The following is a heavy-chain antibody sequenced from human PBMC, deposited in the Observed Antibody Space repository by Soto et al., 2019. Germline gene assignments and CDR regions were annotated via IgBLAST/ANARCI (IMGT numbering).Heavy chain of an antibody. CDR3: ARDLPRDLVRGSFDI. CDR1: GYTFTRYN. J-gene: IGHJ3*02. D-gene: IGHD3-10*01. Sequence: QQQQVQSGAEVKKPGASANISCKASGYTFTRYNIHWVRQAPGQGLEWMGIIDTRGGSTDYTQRFQGRVTMTRDTSTGTVYMHLSSLGSEDTAIYYCARDLPRDLVRGSFDIWGQGTMVTVSS. V-gene: IGHV1-46*01. CDR2: IDTRGGST.